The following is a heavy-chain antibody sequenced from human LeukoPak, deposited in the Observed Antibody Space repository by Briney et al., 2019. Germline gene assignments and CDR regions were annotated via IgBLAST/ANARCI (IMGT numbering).Heavy chain of an antibody. D-gene: IGHD3-10*01. Sequence: GASVKVSCKASGYTFTSYYMHWVRQAPGQGLEWMGIINPSGGSTSYAQKFQGRVTMTTDTSTSTAYMELRSLRSDDTAVYYCARAILWFGELYFSWFDPWGQGTLVTVSS. CDR3: ARAILWFGELYFSWFDP. CDR2: INPSGGST. CDR1: GYTFTSYY. V-gene: IGHV1-46*01. J-gene: IGHJ5*02.